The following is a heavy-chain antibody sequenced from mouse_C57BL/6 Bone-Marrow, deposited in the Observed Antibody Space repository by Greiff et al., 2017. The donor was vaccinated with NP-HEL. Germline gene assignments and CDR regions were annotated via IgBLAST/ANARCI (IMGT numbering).Heavy chain of an antibody. Sequence: QVQLQQPGAELVKPGASVKLSCKASGYTFTSYWMQWVKQRPGQGLEWIGEIDPSDSYTNYNQKFKGKATLTVDTSSSTAYMQLSSLTSEDSAVYYCASYGSSFYAMDYGGQGTSVTVSA. V-gene: IGHV1-50*01. J-gene: IGHJ4*01. D-gene: IGHD1-1*01. CDR2: IDPSDSYT. CDR1: GYTFTSYW. CDR3: ASYGSSFYAMDY.